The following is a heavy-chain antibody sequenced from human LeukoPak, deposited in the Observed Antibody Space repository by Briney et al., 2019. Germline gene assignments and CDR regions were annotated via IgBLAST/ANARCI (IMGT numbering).Heavy chain of an antibody. J-gene: IGHJ4*02. V-gene: IGHV3-74*01. CDR2: ITNDGRST. D-gene: IGHD2-2*01. CDR3: ARGLVPADYYFDY. CDR1: GFTFSTYW. Sequence: GGSLRLSCAASGFTFSTYWMHWVRQAPGKGLVWVSRITNDGRSTSYADSVKGRFAISRDNAKNTLYLQMNSLRADDTAVYYCARGLVPADYYFDYWGRGTLVTVSS.